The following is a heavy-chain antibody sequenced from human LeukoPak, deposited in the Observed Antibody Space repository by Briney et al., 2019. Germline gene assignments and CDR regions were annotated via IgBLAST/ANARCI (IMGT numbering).Heavy chain of an antibody. V-gene: IGHV3-23*01. CDR2: ISGSGGST. Sequence: GGSLRLSCAASGFSFGNYGMSWVRQAPGKGLEWVSAISGSGGSTYYADSVKGRFTISRDNSKNTLYLQMNSLRAEDTAVYYCAGRLLVTNDYWGQGTLVTVSS. CDR1: GFSFGNYG. CDR3: AGRLLVTNDY. D-gene: IGHD4-23*01. J-gene: IGHJ4*02.